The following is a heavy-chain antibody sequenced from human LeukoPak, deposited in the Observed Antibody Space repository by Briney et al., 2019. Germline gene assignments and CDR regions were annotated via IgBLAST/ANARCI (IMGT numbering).Heavy chain of an antibody. J-gene: IGHJ3*02. CDR3: ASGYSSSWYAFDI. CDR1: GFTFSSYA. D-gene: IGHD6-13*01. CDR2: TSYDGSNK. Sequence: GGSLRLSCAASGFTFSSYAMHWVRQAPGKGLEWVAVTSYDGSNKYYADSVKGRFTISRDNSKNTLYLQMNSLRAEDTAVYYCASGYSSSWYAFDIWGQGTMVTVSS. V-gene: IGHV3-30-3*01.